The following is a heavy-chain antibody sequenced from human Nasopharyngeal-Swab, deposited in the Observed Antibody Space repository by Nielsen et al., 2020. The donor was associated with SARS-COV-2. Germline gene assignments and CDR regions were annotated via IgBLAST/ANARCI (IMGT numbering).Heavy chain of an antibody. J-gene: IGHJ6*02. V-gene: IGHV4-39*07. CDR3: ARDMVDDYGDAGPSYYYYGMDV. CDR1: GGSISSSSYY. CDR2: IYYSGST. Sequence: SETLSLTRTVSGGSISSSSYYWGWIRQPPGKGLEWIGSIYYSGSTYYNPSLKSRVTISVDTSKNQFSLKLSSVTAADTAVYYCARDMVDDYGDAGPSYYYYGMDVWGQGTTVTVSS. D-gene: IGHD4-17*01.